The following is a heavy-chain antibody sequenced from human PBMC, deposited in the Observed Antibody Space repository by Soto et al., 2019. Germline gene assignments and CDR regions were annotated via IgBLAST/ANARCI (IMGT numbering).Heavy chain of an antibody. CDR2: ISYDGSNK. J-gene: IGHJ4*02. CDR1: GFTFSSYA. Sequence: VQLEECGGGVVQPGWSLRLSCAASGFTFSSYAMHWVRQAPGKGLEWVAVISYDGSNKYYADSVKGRFTISRDNSKNTLYLQMNSLRAEDTAVYYCARARQTYYYGSGSYWLGYWGQGTLVTVSS. V-gene: IGHV3-30-3*01. D-gene: IGHD3-10*01. CDR3: ARARQTYYYGSGSYWLGY.